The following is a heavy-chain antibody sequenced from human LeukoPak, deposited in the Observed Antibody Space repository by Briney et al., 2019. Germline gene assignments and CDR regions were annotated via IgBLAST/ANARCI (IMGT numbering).Heavy chain of an antibody. CDR1: GFTFSSYS. CDR2: ISSSSSYI. D-gene: IGHD6-6*01. Sequence: PGGPLRLSCAASGFTFSSYSMNWVRQAPGKGLEWVSSISSSSSYIYYADSVKGRFTISRDNAKNSLYLQMNSLRAEDTAVYYCARDHRYSSSSPTPIWGQGTMVTVSS. J-gene: IGHJ3*02. CDR3: ARDHRYSSSSPTPI. V-gene: IGHV3-21*01.